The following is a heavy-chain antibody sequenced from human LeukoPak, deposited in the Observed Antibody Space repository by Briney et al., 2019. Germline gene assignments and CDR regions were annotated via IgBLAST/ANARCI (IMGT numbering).Heavy chain of an antibody. CDR3: AKDSELGPIVGATHTFDY. D-gene: IGHD1-26*01. J-gene: IGHJ4*02. Sequence: GGSLRLSCIAFEFVLSTYWMIWVRQAPGKGLEWVANIKQDGSVTHYLDSVKGRFTISRDNARNSLYLQMNSLRAEDTALYYCAKDSELGPIVGATHTFDYWGQGTLVTVSS. V-gene: IGHV3-7*03. CDR2: IKQDGSVT. CDR1: EFVLSTYW.